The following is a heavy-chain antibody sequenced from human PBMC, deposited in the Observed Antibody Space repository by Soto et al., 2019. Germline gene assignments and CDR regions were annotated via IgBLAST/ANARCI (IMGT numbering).Heavy chain of an antibody. J-gene: IGHJ6*02. D-gene: IGHD3-22*01. CDR3: TTDSDITMIVVVPNYYYYGMDV. CDR1: GFTFSNAW. CDR2: IKSKTDGGTT. V-gene: IGHV3-15*07. Sequence: EVQLVESGGGLVKPGGSLRLSCAASGFTFSNAWMNWVRQAPGKGLEWVGRIKSKTDGGTTDYAAPVKGRFTISRDDSKNTLYLQMNSLKTEDTAVYYCTTDSDITMIVVVPNYYYYGMDVWGQGTTVTVSS.